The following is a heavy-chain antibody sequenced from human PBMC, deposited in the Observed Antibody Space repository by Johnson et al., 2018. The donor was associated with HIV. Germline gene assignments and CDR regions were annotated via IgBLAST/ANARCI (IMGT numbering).Heavy chain of an antibody. J-gene: IGHJ3*02. CDR2: ISWNSGSI. Sequence: VQLVESGGGLVQPGGSLRLSCAASGFTFSSYAMSWVRQSPGKGLDWVSAISWNSGSIGYADSVKGRFTISRDNAKNSLYLQMNSLRAEDTAVDYCAKLQHSYGYAAFDIWGQGTMVTVSS. CDR1: GFTFSSYA. V-gene: IGHV3-23*04. D-gene: IGHD5-18*01. CDR3: AKLQHSYGYAAFDI.